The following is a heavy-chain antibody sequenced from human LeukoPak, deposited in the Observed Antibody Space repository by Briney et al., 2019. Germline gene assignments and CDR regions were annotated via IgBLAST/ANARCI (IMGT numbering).Heavy chain of an antibody. Sequence: PSETLSLTCAVYGGSFSGYYWSWIRQPPGKGLEWIGEINHSGSTNYNPSLKGRVTISVDTSKNQFSLKLSSVTAADTAVYYCARGTAMAFWGQGTLVTVSS. V-gene: IGHV4-34*01. CDR3: ARGTAMAF. D-gene: IGHD5-18*01. CDR2: INHSGST. J-gene: IGHJ4*02. CDR1: GGSFSGYY.